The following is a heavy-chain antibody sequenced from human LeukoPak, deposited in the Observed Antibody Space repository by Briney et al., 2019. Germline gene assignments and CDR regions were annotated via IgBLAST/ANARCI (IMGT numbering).Heavy chain of an antibody. J-gene: IGHJ1*01. CDR1: GGSFSGYY. D-gene: IGHD6-19*01. CDR3: ARDSSGWGAEYLQH. V-gene: IGHV4-34*01. CDR2: INHSGST. Sequence: SETLSLTCAVYGGSFSGYYWSWIRQPPGKGLEWIGEINHSGSTNYNPSLKSRVTISVDKSKNQFSLKLSSVTAADTAVYYCARDSSGWGAEYLQHWGQGTLVTVSS.